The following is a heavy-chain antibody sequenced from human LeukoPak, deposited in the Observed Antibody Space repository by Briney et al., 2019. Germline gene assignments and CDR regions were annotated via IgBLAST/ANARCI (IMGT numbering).Heavy chain of an antibody. Sequence: PSETLSLTCTVSGGSISSSSYYWGWIRQPPGKGLEWIGSIYYSGSTYYNPSLKSRVTISVDTSKNQFSLKLSSVTAADTAVYYCARSKRYCSGGSCYANWFDPWGQGTLVTVSS. D-gene: IGHD2-15*01. CDR2: IYYSGST. CDR1: GGSISSSSYY. J-gene: IGHJ5*02. V-gene: IGHV4-39*01. CDR3: ARSKRYCSGGSCYANWFDP.